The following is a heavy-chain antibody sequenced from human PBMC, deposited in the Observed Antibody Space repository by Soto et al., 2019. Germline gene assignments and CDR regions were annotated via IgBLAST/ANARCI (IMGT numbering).Heavy chain of an antibody. J-gene: IGHJ5*02. CDR1: GFTFSSYA. D-gene: IGHD3-3*01. Sequence: PGGSLRLSCAASGFTFSSYAMSWVRQAPGKGLEWVSAISGSGGSTYYADSVKGRFTISRDNSKNTLYLQMNSLRAEDTAVYYCAKGTYDFWSGYRNWFDPWGQGTLVTVSS. V-gene: IGHV3-23*01. CDR3: AKGTYDFWSGYRNWFDP. CDR2: ISGSGGST.